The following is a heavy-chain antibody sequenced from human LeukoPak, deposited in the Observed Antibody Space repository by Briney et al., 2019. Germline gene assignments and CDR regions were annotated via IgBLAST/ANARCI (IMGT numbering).Heavy chain of an antibody. J-gene: IGHJ4*02. Sequence: SETLSLTCTVSGGSISSNAYYWAWIRQPPGKGLEWIGSIYSGVSTYYNPSLKSRVTISVDTSKNQFSPRLSSVTAADTALYYCAYSGSYGHLGYWGQGIPVTVSS. CDR2: IYSGVST. D-gene: IGHD1-26*01. CDR3: AYSGSYGHLGY. V-gene: IGHV4-39*01. CDR1: GGSISSNAYY.